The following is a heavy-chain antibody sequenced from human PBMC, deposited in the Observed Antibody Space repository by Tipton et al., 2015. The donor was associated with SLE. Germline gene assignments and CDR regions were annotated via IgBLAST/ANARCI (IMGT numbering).Heavy chain of an antibody. D-gene: IGHD4-11*01. CDR2: IFFTGST. Sequence: TLSLTCTVSGGSLSSYYWSWIRQPPGKGLEWIGFIFFTGSTDYNPSLQSRVTISVDTSENQFSLRLTSVTAADTAVYYCARSGDYRRIDYYGVGVWGQVTTVTVSS. CDR3: ARSGDYRRIDYYGVGV. J-gene: IGHJ6*02. CDR1: GGSLSSYY. V-gene: IGHV4-59*01.